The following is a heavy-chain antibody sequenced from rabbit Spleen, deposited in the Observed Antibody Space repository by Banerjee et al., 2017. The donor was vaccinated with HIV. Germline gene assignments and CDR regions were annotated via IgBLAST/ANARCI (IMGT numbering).Heavy chain of an antibody. J-gene: IGHJ6*01. Sequence: QEQLEESGGDLVKPGASLTLTCIASGVSFSGDSYMCWVRQAPGKGLEWIVCIDSGSSGFTYFASWAKGRFTISKTSPTTVTLQMTSLTAADTATYFCARNTASSFSSYGMDLWGPGTLVTVS. D-gene: IGHD8-1*01. V-gene: IGHV1S45*01. CDR3: ARNTASSFSSYGMDL. CDR2: IDSGSSGFT. CDR1: GVSFSGDSY.